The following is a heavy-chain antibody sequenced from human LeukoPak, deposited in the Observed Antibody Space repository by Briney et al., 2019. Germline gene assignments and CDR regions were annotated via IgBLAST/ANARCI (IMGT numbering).Heavy chain of an antibody. Sequence: SETLSLTCAVYGGSFSGYYWSWIRQPPGKGLEWIGEINHSGSTNYNPSLKSRVTISVDTSKNQFSLKLSSVTAADTAVYYCARGQRITIFGVVIIQGSTWFDYWGQGTLVTVSS. D-gene: IGHD3-3*01. CDR3: ARGQRITIFGVVIIQGSTWFDY. CDR1: GGSFSGYY. V-gene: IGHV4-34*01. J-gene: IGHJ4*02. CDR2: INHSGST.